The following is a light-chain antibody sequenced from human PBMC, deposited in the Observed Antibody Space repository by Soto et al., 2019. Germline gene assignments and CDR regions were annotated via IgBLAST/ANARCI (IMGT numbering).Light chain of an antibody. V-gene: IGKV1-9*01. CDR2: AAS. CDR1: QGISSY. CDR3: QQLNSYPRT. Sequence: IQLTQSQSFLSASIGDRVTITCRASQGISSYLAWYQQKPGRAPKVLIYAASTLQSGVPSRFSGSGSGTEFTLTISSLQPEDFATYYCQQLNSYPRTFGQGTKVDIK. J-gene: IGKJ1*01.